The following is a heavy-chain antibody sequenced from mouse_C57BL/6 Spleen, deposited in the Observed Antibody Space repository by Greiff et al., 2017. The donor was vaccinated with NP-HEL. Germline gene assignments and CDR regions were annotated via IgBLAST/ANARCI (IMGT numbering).Heavy chain of an antibody. Sequence: VQLKQPGAELVRPGSSVKLSCKASGYTFTSYWMHWVKQRPIQGLEWIGNIDPSDSETHYNQKFKDKATLTVDKSSSTAYMQLSSLTSEDSAVYYCARDPRYAMDYWGQGTSVTVSS. CDR2: IDPSDSET. CDR3: ARDPRYAMDY. J-gene: IGHJ4*01. CDR1: GYTFTSYW. V-gene: IGHV1-52*01.